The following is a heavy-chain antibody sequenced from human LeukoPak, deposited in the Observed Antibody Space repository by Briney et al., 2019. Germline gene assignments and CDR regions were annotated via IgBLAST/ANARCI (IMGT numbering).Heavy chain of an antibody. V-gene: IGHV1-2*02. Sequence: ASVKVSCKASGYTFTGYYMHWVRQAPGQGLEWMGWINPNSGGTNYAQKFQGRVTMTRNTSISTAYMELSSLRSEDTAVYYCARTDDYYGSGSWGQGTLVTVSS. CDR1: GYTFTGYY. D-gene: IGHD3-10*01. CDR2: INPNSGGT. J-gene: IGHJ4*02. CDR3: ARTDDYYGSGS.